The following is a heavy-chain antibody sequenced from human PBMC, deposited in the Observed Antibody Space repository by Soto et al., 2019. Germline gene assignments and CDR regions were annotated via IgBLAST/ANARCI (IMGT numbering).Heavy chain of an antibody. CDR1: GGSVSSGSYY. Sequence: SETLSLTCTVSGGSVSSGSYYWSWIRQPPGKGLEWIGYIYYSGSTNYNPSLKSRVTISVDTSKNQFSLKLSSVTAADTAVYYCARARLRYFDWLLSHYGMDVWGQGTTVTVSS. D-gene: IGHD3-9*01. V-gene: IGHV4-61*01. J-gene: IGHJ6*02. CDR3: ARARLRYFDWLLSHYGMDV. CDR2: IYYSGST.